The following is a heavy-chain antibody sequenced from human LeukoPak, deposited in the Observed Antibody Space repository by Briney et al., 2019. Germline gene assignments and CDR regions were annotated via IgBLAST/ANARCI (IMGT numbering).Heavy chain of an antibody. Sequence: SETLSLTCAVYGVSFSGYYWSWIRQPPGKGLEWIGEINHSGSTNYNPSLKSRVTISVDTSKNQFSLKLSSVTAADTAVHYCARHRITMVRGVSYYYYYYMDVWGKGTTVTISS. CDR1: GVSFSGYY. J-gene: IGHJ6*03. V-gene: IGHV4-34*01. D-gene: IGHD3-10*01. CDR2: INHSGST. CDR3: ARHRITMVRGVSYYYYYYMDV.